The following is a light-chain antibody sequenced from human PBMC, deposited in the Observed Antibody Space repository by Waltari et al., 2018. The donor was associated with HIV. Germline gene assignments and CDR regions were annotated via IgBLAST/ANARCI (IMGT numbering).Light chain of an antibody. Sequence: QSALTQPASVSGSPGQSITIPCSGTSSDVGGYNYVPWYQQHPGKAPKLMIFEVSNRPSGVSNRFSGSKSVNTASLTISGLQAEDEADYYCSSYTTRSTPDPNWVFGGGTKLTVL. CDR2: EVS. J-gene: IGLJ3*02. V-gene: IGLV2-14*01. CDR3: SSYTTRSTPDPNWV. CDR1: SSDVGGYNY.